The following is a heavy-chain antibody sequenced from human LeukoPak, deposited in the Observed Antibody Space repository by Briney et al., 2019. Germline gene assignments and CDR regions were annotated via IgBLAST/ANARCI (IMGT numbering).Heavy chain of an antibody. CDR3: ARNQEIDYYDSSGFYWGVEY. Sequence: GGSLRLSCAASGFTFSSYAMEWVRQAPGKGLEWVSSITGSSDSIYYADSVKGRFTISRDNAKNSLHLQMDSLRVEDTAVYYCARNQEIDYYDSSGFYWGVEYWGQGTLVTVSS. D-gene: IGHD3-22*01. CDR1: GFTFSSYA. J-gene: IGHJ4*02. CDR2: ITGSSDSI. V-gene: IGHV3-21*01.